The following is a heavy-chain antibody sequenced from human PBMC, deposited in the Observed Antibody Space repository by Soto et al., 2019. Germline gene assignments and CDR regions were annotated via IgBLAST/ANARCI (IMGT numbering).Heavy chain of an antibody. J-gene: IGHJ4*02. CDR3: ASAGHYSTAVADY. D-gene: IGHD2-15*01. CDR1: GYTFTAYY. CDR2: INPNSGGT. Sequence: ASVKVSCKASGYTFTAYYIHWVRQAPGQGLEWMGWINPNSGGTSYAQKLQGRVTMTRDTSISTAYMELSRLSSDDTAVYYCASAGHYSTAVADYWGQGTLVTVSS. V-gene: IGHV1-2*02.